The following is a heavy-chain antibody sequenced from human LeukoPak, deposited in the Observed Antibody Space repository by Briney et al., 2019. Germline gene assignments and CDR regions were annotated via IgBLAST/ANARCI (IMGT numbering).Heavy chain of an antibody. Sequence: KSSETLSLTCTVSGGSVSSGSYYWSWIRQPPGKGLEWIGYIYYSGSTNYNPSLKSRVTISVDTSKNQFSLKLSSVTAADTAVYYCVRGLGLDYGMDVWGKGTTVTVSS. CDR2: IYYSGST. CDR3: VRGLGLDYGMDV. D-gene: IGHD7-27*01. CDR1: GGSVSSGSYY. V-gene: IGHV4-61*01. J-gene: IGHJ6*04.